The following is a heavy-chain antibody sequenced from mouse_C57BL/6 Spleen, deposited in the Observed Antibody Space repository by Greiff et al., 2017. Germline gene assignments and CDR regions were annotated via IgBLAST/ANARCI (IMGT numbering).Heavy chain of an antibody. D-gene: IGHD1-1*01. CDR3: AREEYYGSSSFDG. J-gene: IGHJ1*03. CDR1: DSEVFPIAY. Sequence: VQLVESGSELRGPGSSVKLSCKDFDSEVFPIAYMSWVRQKPGHGFEWIGGILPSIGRTIYGEKFEDKATLDADTLSNTAYLELNSLTSEDSAIYYCAREEYYGSSSFDGWGTGTTVTVSS. V-gene: IGHV15-2*01. CDR2: ILPSIGRT.